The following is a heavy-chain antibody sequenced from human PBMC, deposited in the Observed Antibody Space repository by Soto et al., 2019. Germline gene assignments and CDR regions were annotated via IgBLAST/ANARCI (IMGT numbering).Heavy chain of an antibody. D-gene: IGHD3-22*01. CDR1: GCSISSGDYY. Sequence: PSEPLSLTCTVSGCSISSGDYYWSWIRQPPGKGLEWIGYIYYSGSTYYNPSLKSRVTISVDTSKNQFSLKLSSVTAADTAVYYCARELPHSSGVDYWGQGTRVTVSS. CDR2: IYYSGST. J-gene: IGHJ4*02. CDR3: ARELPHSSGVDY. V-gene: IGHV4-30-4*01.